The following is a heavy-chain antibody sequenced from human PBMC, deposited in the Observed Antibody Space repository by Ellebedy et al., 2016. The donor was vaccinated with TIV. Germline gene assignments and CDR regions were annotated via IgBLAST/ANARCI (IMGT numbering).Heavy chain of an antibody. CDR2: INYSGGRT. J-gene: IGHJ5*02. V-gene: IGHV1-46*01. D-gene: IGHD5-18*01. CDR1: GDIFTNHY. Sequence: ASVKVFCKASGDIFTNHYMHWVRQAPGEGLEWMGMINYSGGRTSYAQKFQGRVTMTRDTSTTTVYMELSSLRPDDTAVFYCARAAGYSYDYAYDLWGQGTRVSVSS. CDR3: ARAAGYSYDYAYDL.